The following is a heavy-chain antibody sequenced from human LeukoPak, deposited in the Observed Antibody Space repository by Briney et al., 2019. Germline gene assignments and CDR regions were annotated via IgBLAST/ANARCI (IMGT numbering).Heavy chain of an antibody. CDR1: GGSISSYY. J-gene: IGHJ3*02. D-gene: IGHD4-23*01. CDR3: ARDLYGGNSESDAFDN. V-gene: IGHV4-59*01. Sequence: SETLSLTCTVSGGSISSYYWSWIRQPPGKGLEWIGYIYYSGSTNYNPSLKSRVTISVDTSKNQFSLKLSSVTAADTAVYYCARDLYGGNSESDAFDNWGQGTMVTVSS. CDR2: IYYSGST.